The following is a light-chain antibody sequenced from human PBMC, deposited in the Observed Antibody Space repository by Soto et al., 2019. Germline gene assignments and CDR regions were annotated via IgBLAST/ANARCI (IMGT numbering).Light chain of an antibody. J-gene: IGKJ1*01. CDR3: QQYRCAPRT. CDR2: WAS. Sequence: DIVMTQSTDSLAVSLGARAIINCKSSQSVLSSSNNKNYLAWYQQKLGQPPKLLIYWASSRESGVPDRFSGSGSGTDFTLTISSPQAEDVAVYYCQQYRCAPRTFGQGTKVEIK. CDR1: QSVLSSSNNKNY. V-gene: IGKV4-1*01.